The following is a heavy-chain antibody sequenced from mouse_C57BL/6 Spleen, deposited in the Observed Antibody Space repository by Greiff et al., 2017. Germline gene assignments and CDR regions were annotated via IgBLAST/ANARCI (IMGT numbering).Heavy chain of an antibody. D-gene: IGHD1-1*01. CDR1: GYTFTDYY. CDR3: SYYGSSPFAY. Sequence: VQLQQSGPELVKPGVSVKISCKASGYTFTDYYMNWVKQSHGKSLEWIGDINPNNGGTSYNQKFKGKATLTVDKSSSTAYMELRSLTSEDSAVYYCSYYGSSPFAYWGQGTLVTVSA. J-gene: IGHJ3*01. V-gene: IGHV1-26*01. CDR2: INPNNGGT.